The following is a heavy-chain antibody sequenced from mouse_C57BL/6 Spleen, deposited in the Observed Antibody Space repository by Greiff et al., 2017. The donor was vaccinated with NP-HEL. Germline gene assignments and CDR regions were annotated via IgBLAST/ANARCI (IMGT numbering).Heavy chain of an antibody. J-gene: IGHJ2*01. CDR2: INPYNGGT. CDR3: ARRGYYSNYWYYFDY. D-gene: IGHD2-5*01. CDR1: GYTFTDYY. V-gene: IGHV1-19*01. Sequence: EVQLQQSGPVLVKPGASVKMSCKASGYTFTDYYMNWVKQSHGKSLEWIGVINPYNGGTSYNQKFKGKATLTVDKSSSTAYMELNSLTSEDSAVYYCARRGYYSNYWYYFDYWGQGTTLTVSS.